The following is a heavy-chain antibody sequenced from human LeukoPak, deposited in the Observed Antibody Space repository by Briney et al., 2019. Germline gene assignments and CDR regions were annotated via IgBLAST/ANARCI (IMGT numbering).Heavy chain of an antibody. Sequence: GRSLRLSCAASGFTFSSDSMNWVRQAPGKGLEWVSSISSSSSYIYYADSVKGRFTLSRDNAKNSLYLQMNSLRAEDTAVYYCARDNSWEPWTGGAFDIWGQGTMVTVSS. CDR2: ISSSSSYI. D-gene: IGHD1-14*01. J-gene: IGHJ3*02. V-gene: IGHV3-21*01. CDR3: ARDNSWEPWTGGAFDI. CDR1: GFTFSSDS.